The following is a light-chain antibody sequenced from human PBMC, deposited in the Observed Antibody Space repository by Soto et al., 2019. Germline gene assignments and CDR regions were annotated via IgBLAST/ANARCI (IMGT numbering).Light chain of an antibody. CDR1: QSVSSSY. Sequence: EIVLTQSPGTLSLSPGERATLSCRASQSVSSSYLAWYQQKPGQAPRLLIYGASSRPTGIPDRFSGSGSGTDFPLTISRLEPEDVAVYCCQQYGSSPGTFGQGTKVEIK. CDR3: QQYGSSPGT. J-gene: IGKJ1*01. V-gene: IGKV3-20*01. CDR2: GAS.